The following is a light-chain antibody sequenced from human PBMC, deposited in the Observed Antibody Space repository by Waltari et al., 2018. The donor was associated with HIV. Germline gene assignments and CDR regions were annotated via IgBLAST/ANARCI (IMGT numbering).Light chain of an antibody. CDR2: EVS. CDR3: CSYAGSSTCDVV. CDR1: SSDVGSYNL. Sequence: QSALTQPASVSGSPGQSITISCTGTSSDVGSYNLFSWYQQHPGKAPKLMIYEVSKRPPGVSNRFAGSRSGNTAPLTISGLQAEDEADYYCCSYAGSSTCDVVFGGGTKLTVL. V-gene: IGLV2-23*02. J-gene: IGLJ2*01.